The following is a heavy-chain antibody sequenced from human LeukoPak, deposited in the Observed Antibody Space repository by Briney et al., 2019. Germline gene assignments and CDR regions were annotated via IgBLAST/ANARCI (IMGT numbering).Heavy chain of an antibody. J-gene: IGHJ4*02. Sequence: GASVKVSCKTSGYTFADYFIYWVRQAPGQGLEWMGRINANSGGTEYQQKFQGRVTMTRDTSISAAYVEVNWLISDDTAIYYCARDVSSTPNWEFDYWGQGTLVTVSS. D-gene: IGHD1-26*01. CDR1: GYTFADYF. V-gene: IGHV1-2*06. CDR2: INANSGGT. CDR3: ARDVSSTPNWEFDY.